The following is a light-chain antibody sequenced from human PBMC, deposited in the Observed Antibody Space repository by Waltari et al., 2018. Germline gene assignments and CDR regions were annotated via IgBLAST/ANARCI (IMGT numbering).Light chain of an antibody. V-gene: IGKV1-27*01. CDR3: QKYNSAPLT. Sequence: DIQMTQYPSSLSASVGDRVTITCRASQGISNYLAWDQQKPGKVPKLLIYAASTLQSGVPSRVSGSGSGTDFTLTISSLQPEDVATYYCQKYNSAPLTFGGGTKVEIK. CDR1: QGISNY. J-gene: IGKJ4*01. CDR2: AAS.